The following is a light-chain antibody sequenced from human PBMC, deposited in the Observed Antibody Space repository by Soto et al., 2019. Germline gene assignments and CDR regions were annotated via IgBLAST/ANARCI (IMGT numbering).Light chain of an antibody. CDR2: DVS. CDR1: SSDVGGYNY. CDR3: SSYTSSSTRV. J-gene: IGLJ3*02. V-gene: IGLV2-14*01. Sequence: QSVLPQPASVSGSPGQSITISCTGTSSDVGGYNYVSWYQQHPGKAPKLMIYDVSNRPSGVSNRFSGSKSGNTASLPISGLQAEDEADYYCSSYTSSSTRVFGGGTKVTVL.